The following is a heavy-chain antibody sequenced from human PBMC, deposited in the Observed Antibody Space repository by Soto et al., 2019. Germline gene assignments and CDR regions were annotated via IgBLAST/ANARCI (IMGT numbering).Heavy chain of an antibody. V-gene: IGHV1-8*01. CDR1: GYTFTSYD. CDR2: MNPNSGNT. J-gene: IGHJ4*02. D-gene: IGHD2-2*01. CDR3: ARGASGAQYCSSTSCYRDAYFDY. Sequence: QVQLVQSGAEVKKPGASVKVSCKASGYTFTSYDINWVRQATGQGLEWMGWMNPNSGNTGYEQKFQGGGTMTRNTSISTAYMELSSLRSEDTAVYYCARGASGAQYCSSTSCYRDAYFDYWGQGTLVTVSS.